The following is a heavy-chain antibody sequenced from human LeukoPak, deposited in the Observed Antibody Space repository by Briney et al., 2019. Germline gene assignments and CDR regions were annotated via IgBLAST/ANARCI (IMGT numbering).Heavy chain of an antibody. D-gene: IGHD3-16*01. CDR1: GGSISSYY. V-gene: IGHV4-4*07. J-gene: IGHJ4*02. CDR3: AREGSDYVWGSYTY. CDR2: IYTSGST. Sequence: PSETLSLTCTVSGGSISSYYWNWIRQPAGKGLEWIGRIYTSGSTNYNPSLKSRVTISVDKSKNQFSLQLSSVTAADTAVYYCAREGSDYVWGSYTYWGQGTLVTVSS.